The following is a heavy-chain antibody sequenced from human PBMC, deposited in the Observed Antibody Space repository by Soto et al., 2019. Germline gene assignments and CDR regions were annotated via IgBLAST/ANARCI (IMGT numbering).Heavy chain of an antibody. Sequence: GGSLRLSCAASGFTFSSYAMHWVRQAPGKGLEWVAVISYDGSNKYYADSVKGRFTISRDNSKNTLYLQMNSLRAEDTAVYYCARDHLEALELHPIDYYFDYWGQGTLVTVSS. V-gene: IGHV3-30-3*01. CDR3: ARDHLEALELHPIDYYFDY. CDR1: GFTFSSYA. J-gene: IGHJ4*02. D-gene: IGHD1-7*01. CDR2: ISYDGSNK.